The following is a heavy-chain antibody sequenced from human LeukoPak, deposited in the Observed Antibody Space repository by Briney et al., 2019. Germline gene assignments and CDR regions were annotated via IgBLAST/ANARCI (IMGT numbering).Heavy chain of an antibody. CDR3: ARDDPPVIVVVPAANYGMDA. J-gene: IGHJ6*02. D-gene: IGHD2-2*01. Sequence: GASVKVSCKASGYTFTSYGISWVRQAPGQGLEWMGWISAYNGNTNYAQKLQGRVTMTTDTSTSTAYMELRSLRSDDTAVYYYARDDPPVIVVVPAANYGMDAWGQGTTVTVSS. CDR1: GYTFTSYG. CDR2: ISAYNGNT. V-gene: IGHV1-18*01.